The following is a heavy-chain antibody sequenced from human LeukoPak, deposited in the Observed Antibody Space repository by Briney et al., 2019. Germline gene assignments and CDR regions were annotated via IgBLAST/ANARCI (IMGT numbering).Heavy chain of an antibody. J-gene: IGHJ3*02. CDR3: ARSLYCSSTSCYTGFYAFDI. D-gene: IGHD2-2*02. V-gene: IGHV1-69*04. CDR1: GGTFSSYA. CDR2: IIPIFGIA. Sequence: GASVKVSCKASGGTFSSYAISWVRQAPGQGLERMGRIIPIFGIANYAQKFQGRVTITADKSTSTAYMELSSLRSEDTAVYYCARSLYCSSTSCYTGFYAFDIWGQGTMVTVSS.